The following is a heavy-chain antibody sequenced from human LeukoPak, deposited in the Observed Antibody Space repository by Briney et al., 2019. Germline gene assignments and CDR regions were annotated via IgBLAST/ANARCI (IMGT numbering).Heavy chain of an antibody. CDR2: INSDGSST. CDR3: AREPILTFQASLDY. CDR1: GFTFSSYW. D-gene: IGHD3-9*01. Sequence: GGSLRLSCAASGFTFSSYWMHWVRQAPGKGLVWVSRINSDGSSTSYADSVKGRFTISRDNAKNTLYLQMNSLRAEDTAVYYCAREPILTFQASLDYWGQGTLVTVSS. V-gene: IGHV3-74*01. J-gene: IGHJ4*02.